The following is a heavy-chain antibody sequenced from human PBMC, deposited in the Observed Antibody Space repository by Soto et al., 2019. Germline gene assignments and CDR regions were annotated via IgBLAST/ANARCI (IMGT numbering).Heavy chain of an antibody. D-gene: IGHD3-22*01. CDR3: ARDSSGRQYYGMDV. Sequence: KPSETLSLTCAVYGGSFSGYYWSWIRQPPGKGLEWIGEINHSGSTNYNPSLKSRVTISVDTSKNQFSLKLSSVTAADTAVYYCARDSSGRQYYGMDVWGQGTTVTVSS. V-gene: IGHV4-34*01. CDR1: GGSFSGYY. J-gene: IGHJ6*02. CDR2: INHSGST.